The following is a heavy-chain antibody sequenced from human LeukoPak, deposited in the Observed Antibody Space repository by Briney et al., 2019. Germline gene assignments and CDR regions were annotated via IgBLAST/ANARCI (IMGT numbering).Heavy chain of an antibody. CDR2: ISSSGSTI. V-gene: IGHV3-48*03. CDR1: GFTFSSYE. J-gene: IGHJ6*03. D-gene: IGHD5-18*01. Sequence: GGYLRLSCAASGFTFSSYEMNWVRQAPGKGLEWVSYISSSGSTIYYADSVKGRFTISRDNAKNSLYLQMNSLRAEDTAVYYCARDESGFSYGTYYYYMDVWGKGTTVTISS. CDR3: ARDESGFSYGTYYYYMDV.